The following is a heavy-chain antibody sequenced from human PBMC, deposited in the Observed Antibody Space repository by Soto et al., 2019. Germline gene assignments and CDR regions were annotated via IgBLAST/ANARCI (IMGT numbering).Heavy chain of an antibody. CDR3: AIPPPIEVAGPDY. D-gene: IGHD6-19*01. CDR1: GGSISGSPYH. V-gene: IGHV4-39*02. J-gene: IGHJ4*02. CDR2: IDDSGKV. Sequence: SETLSLTCTVSGGSISGSPYHWGWIRQPPGKGLEWIGSIDDSGKVYYNPSLTGRATLLVDTSKNRFSLNLNSVTAADTAVYYCAIPPPIEVAGPDYWGQGTLVTVSS.